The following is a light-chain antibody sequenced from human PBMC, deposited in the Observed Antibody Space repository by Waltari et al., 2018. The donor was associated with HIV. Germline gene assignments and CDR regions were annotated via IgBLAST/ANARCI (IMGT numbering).Light chain of an antibody. CDR1: SSDVGAYKF. V-gene: IGLV2-11*01. CDR2: DVS. J-gene: IGLJ2*01. CDR3: CSYAGTYEVV. Sequence: QSALTQPRSVSGSPGQSVTISCTGTSSDVGAYKFVPWYKQHPGKAPKFIIYDVSKRPSGVPDRFSGSKSGNTASLTISGLQADDEAIYYCCSYAGTYEVVFGGGTKLTVL.